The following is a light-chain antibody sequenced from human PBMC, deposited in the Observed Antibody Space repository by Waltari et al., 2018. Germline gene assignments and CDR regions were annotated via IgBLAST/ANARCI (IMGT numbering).Light chain of an antibody. V-gene: IGKV1-33*01. J-gene: IGKJ3*01. CDR1: QDISNY. CDR2: DAS. Sequence: DIQMTQSPSSLSASVGDRVTIACQASQDISNYINWYQQKPGKAPKLLIYDASNLSTGVPSRFSGGGSGTTFTLTISSLQPEDLAINFCQQYDNVPFTFGPGTRVDFK. CDR3: QQYDNVPFT.